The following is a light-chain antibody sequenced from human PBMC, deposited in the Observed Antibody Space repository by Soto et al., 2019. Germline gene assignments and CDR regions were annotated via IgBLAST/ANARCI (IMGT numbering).Light chain of an antibody. J-gene: IGKJ4*01. CDR2: GAS. CDR1: QSVSSSY. V-gene: IGKV3D-20*02. Sequence: EIVLTQSPGTLSLSPGERATLSCRASQSVSSSYLAWYQQKPGQAPRLLIYGASSRATGIPDRFSGSGSGTDFTLTISRLEPEDFAVYYCQQRSSWPSLTFGGGTKVDIK. CDR3: QQRSSWPSLT.